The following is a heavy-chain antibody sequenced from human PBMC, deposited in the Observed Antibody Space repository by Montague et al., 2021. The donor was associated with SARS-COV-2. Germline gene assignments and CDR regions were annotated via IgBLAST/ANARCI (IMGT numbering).Heavy chain of an antibody. V-gene: IGHV4-39*01. Sequence: SETLSLTCTEALHCIVVGLRRRSEERTPELQSPMWIVCRHLRGNTYYNPTLKSRVTISVDTSKNQFSLKLSSVTAADTAVYYCATLPSSITIFGVVQGYYFDDWGQGTLVTVSS. J-gene: IGHJ4*02. CDR3: ATLPSSITIFGVVQGYYFDD. CDR1: LHCIVVGLRR. CDR2: RHLRGNT. D-gene: IGHD3-3*01.